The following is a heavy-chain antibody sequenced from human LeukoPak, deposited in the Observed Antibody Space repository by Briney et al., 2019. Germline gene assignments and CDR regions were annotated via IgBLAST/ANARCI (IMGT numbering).Heavy chain of an antibody. Sequence: GESLKISCKGSGYSFTNYWIAWVRQMPGKGLEWMGIIYPGDSDTRYSPSFQGQVTISADKSIITAYLQWSSLKASDTAVYYCARSDGYASAFDVWGQGTLVTVSS. CDR3: ARSDGYASAFDV. CDR1: GYSFTNYW. V-gene: IGHV5-51*01. D-gene: IGHD5-24*01. CDR2: IYPGDSDT. J-gene: IGHJ3*01.